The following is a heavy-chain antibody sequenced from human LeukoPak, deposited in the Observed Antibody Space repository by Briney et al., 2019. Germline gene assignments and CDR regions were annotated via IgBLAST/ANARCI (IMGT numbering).Heavy chain of an antibody. CDR1: GFNFSTYG. V-gene: IGHV3-30*18. D-gene: IGHD6-19*01. J-gene: IGHJ4*02. CDR2: ISYDGNNK. Sequence: GGSLRLSCAASGFNFSTYGMHWVRQAPGKGLEWVAVISYDGNNKYYADSVKGRFTISRDNSKNTLYLQMDNLRAEDTAVYYCAKYQRQWLPKGGFDYWGQGTLVTVSS. CDR3: AKYQRQWLPKGGFDY.